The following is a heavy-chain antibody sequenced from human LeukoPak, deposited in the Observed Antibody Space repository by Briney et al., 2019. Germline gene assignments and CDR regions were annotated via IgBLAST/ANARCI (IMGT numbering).Heavy chain of an antibody. CDR2: IHTSGTT. Sequence: SETLSLTCTVSGGSSSNYFCTWLRQSAGAGLECIGRIHTSGTTYYNPSLKSRVSMSVDTSKNKFSLRLNSVTAADTAVYYCARDPAGHGRYFDYWGQGALVTVSS. CDR3: ARDPAGHGRYFDY. V-gene: IGHV4-4*07. D-gene: IGHD1-14*01. CDR1: GGSSSNYF. J-gene: IGHJ4*02.